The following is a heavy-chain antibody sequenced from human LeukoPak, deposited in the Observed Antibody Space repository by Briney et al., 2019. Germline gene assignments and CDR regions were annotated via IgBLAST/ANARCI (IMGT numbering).Heavy chain of an antibody. CDR2: IRYDGSNK. V-gene: IGHV3-30*02. Sequence: GGSLRLSCAASGFTFSSYGMRWVRQAPGKGLEWVAFIRYDGSNKYYADSVKGRFTISRDNSKNTLYLQMNSLRAEDTAVYYCAKGGDDSSGYSYWGQGTLVTVSS. D-gene: IGHD3-22*01. J-gene: IGHJ4*02. CDR1: GFTFSSYG. CDR3: AKGGDDSSGYSY.